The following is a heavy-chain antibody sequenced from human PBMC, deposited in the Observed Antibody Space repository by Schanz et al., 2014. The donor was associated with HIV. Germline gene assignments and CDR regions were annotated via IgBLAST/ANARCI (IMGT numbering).Heavy chain of an antibody. J-gene: IGHJ6*02. V-gene: IGHV3-30*18. CDR2: ISYDGGNK. CDR1: GFTFSDFY. D-gene: IGHD3-10*01. CDR3: AKGSSLWSFYYDMDV. Sequence: QEQLVESGGGLVKPGGSLRLSCAASGFTFSDFYMSWIRQAPGKGLEWVATISYDGGNKYYADSVKGRFTISRDTSKKKLYLQMNSLRAEDTAVYYCAKGSSLWSFYYDMDVWGQGTTVTVSS.